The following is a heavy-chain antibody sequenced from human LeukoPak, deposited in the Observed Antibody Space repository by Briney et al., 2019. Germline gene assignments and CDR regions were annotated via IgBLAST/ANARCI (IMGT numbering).Heavy chain of an antibody. Sequence: GGSLRLSCAASGFTFDDYAMHWVRKAPGKGLEWDSGISWNSGSIGYADSVKGRFTISRDNAKNSLYLQMNSLRAEDTALYYCALHPYYYDSSGYSPFDYWGQGTLVTVSS. CDR3: ALHPYYYDSSGYSPFDY. CDR2: ISWNSGSI. J-gene: IGHJ4*02. D-gene: IGHD3-22*01. V-gene: IGHV3-9*01. CDR1: GFTFDDYA.